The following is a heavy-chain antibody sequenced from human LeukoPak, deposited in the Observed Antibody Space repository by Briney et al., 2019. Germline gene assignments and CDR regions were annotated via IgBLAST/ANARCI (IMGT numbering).Heavy chain of an antibody. CDR2: IDPSDSYT. Sequence: GESLKISCKGSGYRFTSYWISWVRQVPGKGLEWMGRIDPSDSYTNYSPSFQGHVTISADKSISTAYLQWSSLKASDTAMYYCARRALPPAYCGGDCFDAFDIWGQGTMVTVSS. J-gene: IGHJ3*02. CDR3: ARRALPPAYCGGDCFDAFDI. D-gene: IGHD2-21*02. V-gene: IGHV5-10-1*01. CDR1: GYRFTSYW.